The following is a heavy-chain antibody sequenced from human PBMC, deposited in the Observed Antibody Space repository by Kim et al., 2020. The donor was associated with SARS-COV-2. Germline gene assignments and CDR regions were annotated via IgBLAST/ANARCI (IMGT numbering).Heavy chain of an antibody. Sequence: GGSLRLSCAASGFTVSSNYMSWVRQAPGKGLEWVSVIYSGGSTYYADSVKGRFTISRDNTKNTLYLQMNSRRAEDTAVYYCARDYDILTGSAFDIWGPGTLVTVPS. CDR2: IYSGGST. D-gene: IGHD3-9*01. J-gene: IGHJ3*02. CDR3: ARDYDILTGSAFDI. V-gene: IGHV3-53*01. CDR1: GFTVSSNY.